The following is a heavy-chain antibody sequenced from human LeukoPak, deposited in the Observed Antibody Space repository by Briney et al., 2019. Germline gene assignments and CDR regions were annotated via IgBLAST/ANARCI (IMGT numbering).Heavy chain of an antibody. CDR1: GFTFSSYG. D-gene: IGHD3-10*01. V-gene: IGHV3-33*01. J-gene: IGHJ5*02. CDR3: ARDEGSGSWNWFDP. CDR2: IWYDGSNK. Sequence: GRSLRLSCAVSGFTFSSYGMHWVRQAPGKGLEWVAVIWYDGSNKYYADSVKGRFTISRDNSKNTLYLQMNSLRAEDTAVYYCARDEGSGSWNWFDPWGQGTLVTVSS.